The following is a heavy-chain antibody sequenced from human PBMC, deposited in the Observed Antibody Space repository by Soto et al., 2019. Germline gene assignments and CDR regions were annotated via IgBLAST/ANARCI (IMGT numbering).Heavy chain of an antibody. CDR3: ASKVLAVAGQKGGWFDP. J-gene: IGHJ5*02. Sequence: QVQLVQSGAEVKKPGASVKVSCKASGYTFTSYGISWVRQAPGQGLEWMGWISAYNGNTNYAQKLQDRVTMTTDTSTSTAYMELRSLRSDDTAVYYCASKVLAVAGQKGGWFDPWGQGTLVTVSS. V-gene: IGHV1-18*04. CDR1: GYTFTSYG. CDR2: ISAYNGNT. D-gene: IGHD6-19*01.